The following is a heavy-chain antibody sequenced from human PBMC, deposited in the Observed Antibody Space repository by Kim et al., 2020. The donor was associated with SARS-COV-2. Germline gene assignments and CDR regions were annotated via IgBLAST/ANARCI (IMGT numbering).Heavy chain of an antibody. CDR1: GFTFSSYS. J-gene: IGHJ1*01. D-gene: IGHD3-22*01. CDR2: ISSSSSYI. Sequence: GGSLRLSCAASGFTFSSYSMNWVRQAPGKGLEWVSSISSSSSYIYYADSVKGRFTISRDNAKNSLYLQMNSLRAEDTAVYYCARAQRWDYYDSSAEEYRTQGSFQHWGQGTLVTVSS. V-gene: IGHV3-21*01. CDR3: ARAQRWDYYDSSAEEYRTQGSFQH.